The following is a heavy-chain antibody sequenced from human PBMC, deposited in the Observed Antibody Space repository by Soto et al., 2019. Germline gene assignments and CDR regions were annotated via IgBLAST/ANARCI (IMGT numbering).Heavy chain of an antibody. CDR3: TSAVQVGLDP. Sequence: QQQLVQSGAEVKKPGASVKVSCKASGYTFTDYYIHWVRQAPGQGLEWMGWIDPNSGGTNYAQRFRGRVTMTRDRSINTAYMDLSSLRSDDTAVYYCTSAVQVGLDPWGQGTLVTVSS. V-gene: IGHV1-2*02. D-gene: IGHD2-2*01. CDR2: IDPNSGGT. J-gene: IGHJ5*02. CDR1: GYTFTDYY.